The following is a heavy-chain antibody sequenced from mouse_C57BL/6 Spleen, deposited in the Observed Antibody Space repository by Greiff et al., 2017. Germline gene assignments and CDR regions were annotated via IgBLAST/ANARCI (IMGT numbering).Heavy chain of an antibody. CDR3: ARGNSYVYFDY. D-gene: IGHD5-2*01. V-gene: IGHV1-52*01. CDR2: IDPSDSET. Sequence: QVQLQQPGAELVRPGSSVKLSCKASGYTFTSYWMHWVKQRPIQGLEWIGNIDPSDSETHYNQKFKDKATLTVDNSSSTAYMQLSSLTSEDSAVCYSARGNSYVYFDYWGKGTTLTVSS. J-gene: IGHJ2*01. CDR1: GYTFTSYW.